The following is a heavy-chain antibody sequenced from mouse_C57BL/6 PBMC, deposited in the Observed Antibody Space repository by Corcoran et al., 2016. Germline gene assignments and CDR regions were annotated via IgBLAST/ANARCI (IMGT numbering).Heavy chain of an antibody. J-gene: IGHJ4*01. D-gene: IGHD1-1*01. Sequence: EVQLQQSGPELVKPGASVKLSCKASGYTFTDYYLNWGKQSHGKSLEWIGDINPNNGGTSYNQKFKGKATLTVDKSSSIAYMELRSLTSEDSAVYYCARGSSYYYAMHYWGQGTSVTVSS. V-gene: IGHV1-26*01. CDR2: INPNNGGT. CDR3: ARGSSYYYAMHY. CDR1: GYTFTDYY.